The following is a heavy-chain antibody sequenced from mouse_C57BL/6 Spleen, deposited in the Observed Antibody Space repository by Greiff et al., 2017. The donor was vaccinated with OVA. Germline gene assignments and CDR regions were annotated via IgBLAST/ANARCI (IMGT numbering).Heavy chain of an antibody. CDR3: ARGGYSNYFYAMDY. CDR1: GFTFSSYG. Sequence: EVQLVESGGDLVKPGGSLKLSCAASGFTFSSYGMSWVRQTPDKRLEWVATISSGGSYTYYPDSVKGRFPISRDNAKNTLYLQMSSLKSEDTAMYYCARGGYSNYFYAMDYWGQGTSVTVSS. V-gene: IGHV5-6*01. CDR2: ISSGGSYT. J-gene: IGHJ4*01. D-gene: IGHD2-5*01.